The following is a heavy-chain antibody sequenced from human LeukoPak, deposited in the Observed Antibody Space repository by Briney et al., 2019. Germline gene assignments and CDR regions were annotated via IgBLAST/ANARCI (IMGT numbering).Heavy chain of an antibody. J-gene: IGHJ6*03. CDR2: IYYSGST. CDR1: GGSISSSSYY. V-gene: IGHV4-39*07. Sequence: PSETLSLTCTVSGGSISSSSYYWGWIRQPPGKGLEWIGSIYYSGSTYYNPSLKSRVTISVDTSKNQFSLKLSSVTAADTAVYYCARDLSEDYYYMDVWGKGTTVTVSS. CDR3: ARDLSEDYYYMDV. D-gene: IGHD3-3*01.